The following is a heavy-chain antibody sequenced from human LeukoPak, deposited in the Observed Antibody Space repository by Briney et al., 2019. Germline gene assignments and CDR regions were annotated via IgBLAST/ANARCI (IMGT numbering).Heavy chain of an antibody. J-gene: IGHJ4*02. CDR3: ARDRDMGGGNYFRVFYFDS. Sequence: SETLSLTCSVSGDSIFNSNSYWSWMRQPAGERLEWIGHIFSRGNTNYNPSLKSRVTISVDMSKNQFTLILSSVTAADTAVYYCARDRDMGGGNYFRVFYFDSWGQGTLVTVSS. D-gene: IGHD3-16*01. CDR2: IFSRGNT. V-gene: IGHV4-61*09. CDR1: GDSIFNSNSY.